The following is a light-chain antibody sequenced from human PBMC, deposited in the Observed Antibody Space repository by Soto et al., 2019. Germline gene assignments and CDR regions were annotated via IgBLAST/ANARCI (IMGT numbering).Light chain of an antibody. J-gene: IGKJ5*01. Sequence: ELLLTQSPATLSVSPGAGATLSCRASQSVRNNLAWYQQKPGQAPSLLIYGASTRATGIPARFSGSGSGTEFTLTISSLQSEDFAVYFCHQYNNWTRTFGQGTRLEIK. CDR2: GAS. CDR3: HQYNNWTRT. CDR1: QSVRNN. V-gene: IGKV3-15*01.